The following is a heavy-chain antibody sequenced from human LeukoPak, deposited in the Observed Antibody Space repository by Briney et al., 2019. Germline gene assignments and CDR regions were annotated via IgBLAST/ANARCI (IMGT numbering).Heavy chain of an antibody. CDR3: ARDPWGSLQYFD. CDR2: IYYSGST. V-gene: IGHV4-39*07. CDR1: GGSISSSTYY. J-gene: IGHJ4*02. D-gene: IGHD3-9*01. Sequence: SETLSLTCTVSGGSISSSTYYWGWIRQPPGKGLEWIGTIYYSGSTYYNPSLKSRVTISIDRSKNQSSLKLTSVTAADTAVYYCARDPWGSLQYFDWGQGTLVTVSS.